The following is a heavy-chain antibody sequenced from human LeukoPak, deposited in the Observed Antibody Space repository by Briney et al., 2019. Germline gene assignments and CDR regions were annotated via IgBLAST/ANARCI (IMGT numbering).Heavy chain of an antibody. D-gene: IGHD2-21*01. CDR1: GGTFSSYA. J-gene: IGHJ4*02. CDR3: AREFGEPFDY. Sequence: ASVKVSFKASGGTFSSYAISWVRQAPGQGLEWMGWINPNSGGTNYAQKFQGRVTMTRDTSISTVYMELSRLRSDDTAVYYCAREFGEPFDYWGQGTLVTVSS. V-gene: IGHV1-2*02. CDR2: INPNSGGT.